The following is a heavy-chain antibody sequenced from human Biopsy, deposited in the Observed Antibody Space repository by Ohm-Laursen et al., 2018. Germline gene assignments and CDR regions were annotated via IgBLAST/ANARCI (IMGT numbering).Heavy chain of an antibody. CDR1: GFIFSRND. Sequence: GSLRLSCSASGFIFSRNDMSWVRQAPEKGLEWVSGISGSGASAYYADSVKGRFTISRDNSKSTLYLQIHSLRAEDTAIYYCAKVADYYNDSGFDDYWGQGTLVTVSS. V-gene: IGHV3-23*01. D-gene: IGHD3-22*01. J-gene: IGHJ4*02. CDR3: AKVADYYNDSGFDDY. CDR2: ISGSGASA.